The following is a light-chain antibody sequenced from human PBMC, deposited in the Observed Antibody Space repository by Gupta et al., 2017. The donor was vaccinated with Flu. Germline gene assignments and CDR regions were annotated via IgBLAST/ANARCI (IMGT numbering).Light chain of an antibody. CDR3: SSYTSSTTLL. J-gene: IGLJ2*01. V-gene: IGLV2-14*03. CDR1: SSDIGAYNF. Sequence: QSALTQRASVSGSPGQSITIFFTGTSSDIGAYNFISWYQQHPDKVPKLMIYDVSDRPSGVSNRFSGSKSGNTASLTISGLQAEDEADYYCSSYTSSTTLLFGGGTKLTGL. CDR2: DVS.